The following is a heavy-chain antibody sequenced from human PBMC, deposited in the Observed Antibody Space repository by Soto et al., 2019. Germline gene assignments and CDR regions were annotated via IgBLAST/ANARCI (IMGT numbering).Heavy chain of an antibody. Sequence: EVQLLESGGGLVQLGGSLRLSCAASGFTFSSYAMSWVRQAPGKGLEWVSAISGSGGSTYYADSVKGRFTISRDNSKNTLYLQMNSLRAEDTAVYYCAKARRGDFWSGYYFDYWGQGTLVTVSS. CDR3: AKARRGDFWSGYYFDY. CDR2: ISGSGGST. J-gene: IGHJ4*02. CDR1: GFTFSSYA. V-gene: IGHV3-23*01. D-gene: IGHD3-3*01.